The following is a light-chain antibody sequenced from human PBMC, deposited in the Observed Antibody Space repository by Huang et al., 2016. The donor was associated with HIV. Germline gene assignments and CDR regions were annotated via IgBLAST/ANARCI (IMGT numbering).Light chain of an antibody. Sequence: EIVKTQSPATLSVSPGERATLSCRASQSVSGNLAWYQQKPGQAPRLLIYGASTRVTGIPARFSGSGSGTEFTLTISSLQSEDFAVYYCQQYNDWPPWTFGQGTKVEIK. CDR1: QSVSGN. V-gene: IGKV3-15*01. J-gene: IGKJ1*01. CDR3: QQYNDWPPWT. CDR2: GAS.